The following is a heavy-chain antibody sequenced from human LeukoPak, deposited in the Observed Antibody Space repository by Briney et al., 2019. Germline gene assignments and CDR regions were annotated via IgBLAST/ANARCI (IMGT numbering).Heavy chain of an antibody. CDR3: AKPRYCSSTSCSYYFDY. Sequence: PGGSLRLSCAAPGFTFSSYAMSWVRQAPGKGLEWVSAISGSGGSTYYADSVKGRFTISRDNSKNTLYLQMNSLRAEDTAVYYCAKPRYCSSTSCSYYFDYWGQGTLVTVSS. CDR1: GFTFSSYA. J-gene: IGHJ4*02. V-gene: IGHV3-23*01. CDR2: ISGSGGST. D-gene: IGHD2-2*01.